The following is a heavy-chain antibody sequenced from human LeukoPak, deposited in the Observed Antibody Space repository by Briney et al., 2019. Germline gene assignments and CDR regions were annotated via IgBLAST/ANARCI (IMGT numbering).Heavy chain of an antibody. Sequence: PGGSLRLSCAASGFTFSSYSINWVRQAPGKGREWVSSISSSSSYIYYADSVKGRFTISRDNAKNSLYLQMNSLRAEDTAVYYCARAPAAAAFDIWGQGTMVTVSS. CDR2: ISSSSSYI. CDR3: ARAPAAAAFDI. J-gene: IGHJ3*02. V-gene: IGHV3-21*01. D-gene: IGHD6-13*01. CDR1: GFTFSSYS.